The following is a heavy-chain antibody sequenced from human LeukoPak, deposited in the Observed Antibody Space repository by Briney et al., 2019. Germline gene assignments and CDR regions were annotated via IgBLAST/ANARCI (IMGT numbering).Heavy chain of an antibody. J-gene: IGHJ5*02. Sequence: PSETLSLTCAVYGGSFSGYYWSWIRQPPGKGLEWIGEINHSGSTNYNPCLKTRVTISVDTSKNQFSLKLSSVTAADTAVYYCARGVWDIVVVPAAFNWFDPWGQGTLVTVSS. CDR1: GGSFSGYY. D-gene: IGHD2-2*01. V-gene: IGHV4-34*01. CDR3: ARGVWDIVVVPAAFNWFDP. CDR2: INHSGST.